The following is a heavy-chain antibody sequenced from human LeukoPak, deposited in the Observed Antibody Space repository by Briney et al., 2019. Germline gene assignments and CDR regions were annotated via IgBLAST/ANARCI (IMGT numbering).Heavy chain of an antibody. Sequence: SQTLSLTCAISEDSVSSNSAAWNWIRQSPSRGLEWLGRTYYRSKWYNDYAVSVKSRITINPDTSKNQFSLQLNSVTPEDTAVYYCAGETGTTWYYDYGMDVWGQGTTVTVSS. V-gene: IGHV6-1*01. D-gene: IGHD1-14*01. J-gene: IGHJ6*02. CDR1: EDSVSSNSAA. CDR2: TYYRSKWYN. CDR3: AGETGTTWYYDYGMDV.